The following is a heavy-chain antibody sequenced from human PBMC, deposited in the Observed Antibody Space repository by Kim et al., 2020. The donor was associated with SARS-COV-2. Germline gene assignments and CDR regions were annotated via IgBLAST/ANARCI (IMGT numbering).Heavy chain of an antibody. CDR2: INHSGST. J-gene: IGHJ6*02. CDR3: ARAFRGLYYYGMDV. Sequence: SETLSLTCAVYGGSFSGYYWSWIRQPPGKGLEWIGEINHSGSTNYNPSLKSRVTISVDTSKNQFSLKLSSVTAADTAVYYCARAFRGLYYYGMDVWGQGTTVTVSS. D-gene: IGHD3-10*01. CDR1: GGSFSGYY. V-gene: IGHV4-34*01.